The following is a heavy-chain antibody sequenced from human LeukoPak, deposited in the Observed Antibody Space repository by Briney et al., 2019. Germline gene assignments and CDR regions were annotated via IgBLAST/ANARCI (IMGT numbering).Heavy chain of an antibody. Sequence: SETLSLTCAVSGGSISSGGYSWSWIRQPPGKGLEWIGYIYHSGSTYYNPSLKSRVTISVDRSKNQFSLKLSSVTAADTAVYYCARGMVLVGYYGMDVWGQGTTVTVSS. CDR3: ARGMVLVGYYGMDV. V-gene: IGHV4-30-2*01. D-gene: IGHD2-8*01. CDR2: IYHSGST. J-gene: IGHJ6*02. CDR1: GGSISSGGYS.